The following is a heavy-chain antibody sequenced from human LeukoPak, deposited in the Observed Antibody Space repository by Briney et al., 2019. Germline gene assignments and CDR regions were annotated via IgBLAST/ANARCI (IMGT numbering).Heavy chain of an antibody. CDR2: ISGSGGST. J-gene: IGHJ4*02. Sequence: HPGGSLRLSCAASGFTFSSYAMSRVRQAPGKGLEWVSAISGSGGSTYYADSVKGRFTISRDNSKNTLYLQMNSLRAEDTAVYYCAKDLITYYYGSGSPRPVDYWGQGTLVTVSS. D-gene: IGHD3-10*01. CDR1: GFTFSSYA. CDR3: AKDLITYYYGSGSPRPVDY. V-gene: IGHV3-23*01.